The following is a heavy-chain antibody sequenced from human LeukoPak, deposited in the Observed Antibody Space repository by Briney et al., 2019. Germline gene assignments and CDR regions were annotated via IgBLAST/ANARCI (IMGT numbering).Heavy chain of an antibody. CDR1: GFTFSSYW. V-gene: IGHV3-7*01. D-gene: IGHD6-13*01. J-gene: IGHJ4*02. CDR2: IKQDGSEK. Sequence: GGSLRLSCAASGFTFSSYWMSWVRQAPGKGLEWVANIKQDGSEKYYVDSVKGRFTISRDNAKNSLYLQMNSLRAEDTAVYYCARDGENSSSWYYLDYWGQGTLVTVSS. CDR3: ARDGENSSSWYYLDY.